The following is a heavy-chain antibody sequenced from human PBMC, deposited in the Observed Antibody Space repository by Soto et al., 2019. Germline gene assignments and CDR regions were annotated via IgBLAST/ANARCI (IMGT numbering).Heavy chain of an antibody. Sequence: QVQLVQSGAEVKKPGASVKVSCKASGYTFTSYYMHWVRQAPGQGLEWMGIINPSGGSTSYAQKCEGRVTMTRDTSTSTVYMELSSLRSEDTAVYYCASVSSASATISYWGQGTLVTVSS. J-gene: IGHJ4*02. CDR2: INPSGGST. V-gene: IGHV1-46*01. CDR1: GYTFTSYY. CDR3: ASVSSASATISY. D-gene: IGHD6-25*01.